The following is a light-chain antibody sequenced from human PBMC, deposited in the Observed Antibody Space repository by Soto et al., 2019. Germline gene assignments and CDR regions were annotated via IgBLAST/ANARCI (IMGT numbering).Light chain of an antibody. Sequence: EIVMTQSPATLSVSPGERATFSCRASQSVSSALAWYQQKPGQAPRLLIHGASIGATGIPARFSGSGSGTEFTLTIGSLQSEDFAVYYCQQYNNWPLTFGGGTKVQIK. J-gene: IGKJ4*01. V-gene: IGKV3-15*01. CDR1: QSVSSA. CDR2: GAS. CDR3: QQYNNWPLT.